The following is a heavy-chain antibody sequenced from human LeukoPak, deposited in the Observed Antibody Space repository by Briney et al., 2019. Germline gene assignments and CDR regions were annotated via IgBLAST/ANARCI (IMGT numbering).Heavy chain of an antibody. CDR2: IYYSGST. CDR3: ARGYGDYDY. Sequence: SETLSLTCTVSGGSISSYYWSWIRQPPGKGLEWIGYIYYSGSTNYNPSLKSRVTISVDTSKNQFSLKLSSVTAADTAVYYCARGYGDYDYWGQGTLVTVSS. D-gene: IGHD4-17*01. J-gene: IGHJ4*02. CDR1: GGSISSYY. V-gene: IGHV4-59*01.